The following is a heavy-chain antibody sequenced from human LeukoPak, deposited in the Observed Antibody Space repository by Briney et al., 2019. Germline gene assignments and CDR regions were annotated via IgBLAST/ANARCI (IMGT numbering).Heavy chain of an antibody. J-gene: IGHJ4*02. CDR2: ISYDGSNK. D-gene: IGHD5/OR15-5a*01. Sequence: GGSLRLSCAASGFTFSSYAMHWVRQAPGKGPEWVAVISYDGSNKYYADSVKGRFTISRDNSKNTLYLQMNSLRAEDTAVYYCAKEGAILRGYSVTFFDYWGQGTLVTVSS. CDR1: GFTFSSYA. CDR3: AKEGAILRGYSVTFFDY. V-gene: IGHV3-30-3*01.